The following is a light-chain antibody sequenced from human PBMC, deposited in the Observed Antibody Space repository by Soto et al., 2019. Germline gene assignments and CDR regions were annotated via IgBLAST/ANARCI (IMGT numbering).Light chain of an antibody. CDR1: QSVSSN. Sequence: EIVMTQSPVTLSVSPGERATLSCRASQSVSSNLAWYQQKPGQAPRLLIYGASSRATGIPDRFSGSGSGTDFTLTISRLEPEDFAVYYCQQYGISPPFTFGPGTKVDIK. CDR3: QQYGISPPFT. V-gene: IGKV3-20*01. CDR2: GAS. J-gene: IGKJ3*01.